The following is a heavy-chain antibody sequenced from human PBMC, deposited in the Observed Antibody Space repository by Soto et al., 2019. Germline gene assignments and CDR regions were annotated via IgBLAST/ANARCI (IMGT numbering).Heavy chain of an antibody. V-gene: IGHV4-31*03. CDR1: GGSISSGGYY. CDR2: IYYSGST. J-gene: IGHJ4*02. D-gene: IGHD3-9*01. CDR3: ARSPEGVLTEAY. Sequence: QVQLQESGPGLVKPSQTLSLTCTVSGGSISSGGYYWSWIRQHPGKGLEWIGYIYYSGSTYYNPSLMIRVTISVDTSKNQFSLKLSSMTAADTAVYYCARSPEGVLTEAYWGKGTLVTVSS.